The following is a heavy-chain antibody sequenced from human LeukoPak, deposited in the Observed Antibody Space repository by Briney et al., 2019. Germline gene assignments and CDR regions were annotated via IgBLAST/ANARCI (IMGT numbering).Heavy chain of an antibody. Sequence: PGGSLRLSCAASGFTFSSYAMSGVGRAQGKGLKGVSAFSGSGGSTYYADSVKGRFTISRDNSKNTLYLQMNSLRAEDTAVYYCAKSPPSVGPPYYFDYWGQGTLVTVSS. CDR3: AKSPPSVGPPYYFDY. CDR2: FSGSGGST. J-gene: IGHJ4*02. CDR1: GFTFSSYA. V-gene: IGHV3-23*01. D-gene: IGHD4-23*01.